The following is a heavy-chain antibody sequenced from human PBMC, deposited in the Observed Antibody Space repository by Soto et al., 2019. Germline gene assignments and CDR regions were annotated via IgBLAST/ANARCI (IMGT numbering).Heavy chain of an antibody. D-gene: IGHD6-13*01. CDR3: AKVSSSWYAGFFDL. V-gene: IGHV4-39*07. CDR1: GGSISDSNDH. J-gene: IGHJ4*02. CDR2: FHNSGSI. Sequence: PSETLSLTCTVSGGSISDSNDHWGWIRQSPGQGLEWIGSFHNSGSIHYNPPFKSRATISRDNSKNTLYLQIHTLRAEDTAVYYCAKVSSSWYAGFFDLWGQGTLVTVSS.